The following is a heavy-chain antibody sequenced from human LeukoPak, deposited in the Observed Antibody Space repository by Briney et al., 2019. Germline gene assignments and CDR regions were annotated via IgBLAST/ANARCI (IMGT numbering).Heavy chain of an antibody. CDR3: ARGRPWFDP. V-gene: IGHV4-34*01. J-gene: IGHJ5*02. Sequence: SETLSLTCAVYGRSFNGYYWSWIRQPPGKGLEWIGEINHSGSTNYNPSLKSRVTISVDTSKNQFSLKLSSVTAADTAVYYCARGRPWFDPWGQRTLVTVSS. CDR1: GRSFNGYY. CDR2: INHSGST.